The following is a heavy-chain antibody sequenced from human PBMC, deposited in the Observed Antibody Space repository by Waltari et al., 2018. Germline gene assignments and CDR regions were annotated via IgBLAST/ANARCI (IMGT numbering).Heavy chain of an antibody. J-gene: IGHJ4*02. CDR3: ARGDITMIPGPLLN. Sequence: QVQLQQWGAGLLKPSETLSLTCAVYGGSFSTYYWSCVRQPPGKGLEWIGEINHSGSTNYNPSLKSRVTIAVDTSKNQFSLKLSSVTAADTAVYYCARGDITMIPGPLLNWGQGTLVTVSS. CDR2: INHSGST. D-gene: IGHD3-22*01. V-gene: IGHV4-34*01. CDR1: GGSFSTYY.